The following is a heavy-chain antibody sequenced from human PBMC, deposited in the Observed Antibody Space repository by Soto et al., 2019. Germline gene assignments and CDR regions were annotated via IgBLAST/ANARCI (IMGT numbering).Heavy chain of an antibody. CDR3: ARGDVFDL. CDR1: GDSISGYY. Sequence: QVQLQESGPGLVKPSETVSLICTVSGDSISGYYWSWIRQPAGKGQEWIGRIYSSGNANYNPSLKSRVSMSVDMSKNQFSLKVTSVTAADTAMYYCARGDVFDLWGQGTKVTVSS. CDR2: IYSSGNA. J-gene: IGHJ3*01. V-gene: IGHV4-4*07.